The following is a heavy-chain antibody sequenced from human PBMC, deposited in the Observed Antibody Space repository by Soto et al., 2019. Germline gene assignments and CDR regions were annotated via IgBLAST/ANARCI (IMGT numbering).Heavy chain of an antibody. CDR1: GGSISSYY. CDR3: ARLDTYGSGSYVLERWFDP. CDR2: IYSSGST. Sequence: SETLSLTCTVSGGSISSYYWNWIRQPPGKGLEWIGYIYSSGSTKYNPSLKRRVTISVDTPKNQFSLKLSSVTAADTAVYYCARLDTYGSGSYVLERWFDPWGQGTLDTVSS. J-gene: IGHJ5*02. D-gene: IGHD3-10*01. V-gene: IGHV4-59*08.